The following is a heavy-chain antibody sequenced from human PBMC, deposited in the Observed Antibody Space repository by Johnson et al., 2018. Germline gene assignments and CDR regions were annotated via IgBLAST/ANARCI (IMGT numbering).Heavy chain of an antibody. J-gene: IGHJ3*02. CDR1: GFSFKNAW. CDR2: IKSKTDGGTT. D-gene: IGHD1-7*01. CDR3: TTGNYGAFDI. Sequence: VQLVESGGGWVKPGGSLRLSCAASGFSFKNAWMNWVRQAPGKGLAWVGRIKSKTDGGTTEYVAPGEGRFTISRDDSKNRLYVQRNRLKTEDTAGYYCTTGNYGAFDIWGQGTMVTVSS. V-gene: IGHV3-15*01.